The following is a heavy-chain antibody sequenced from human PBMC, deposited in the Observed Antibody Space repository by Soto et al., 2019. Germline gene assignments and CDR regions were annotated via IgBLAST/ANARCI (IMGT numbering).Heavy chain of an antibody. Sequence: NPSITLSFSYAVYGGYFSSYYWCWIREPPGKGLEWIGYIYHSGSTNYNPSLKSRVTISVDTSKNQFSLKLSSLTAADTAVYYCARGEQLPSWDYYMDVWGKGTTVTVSS. CDR1: GGYFSSYY. CDR3: ARGEQLPSWDYYMDV. V-gene: IGHV4-59*07. CDR2: IYHSGST. J-gene: IGHJ6*03. D-gene: IGHD6-13*01.